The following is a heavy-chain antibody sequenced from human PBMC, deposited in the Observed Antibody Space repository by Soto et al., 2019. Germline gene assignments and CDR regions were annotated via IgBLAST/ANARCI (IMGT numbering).Heavy chain of an antibody. CDR3: TRGPRPISTGTGAY. Sequence: EVQLVESGGGLVPPGGSVRLSCAASGFIFKMYWMHWVRQSPGKGLVWISRIYNDGTYSDYADSVRGRFTISRDHVNDTLYLQMNNLRAEDSGLYYCTRGPRPISTGTGAYWGQGTQVTVSS. V-gene: IGHV3-74*01. J-gene: IGHJ4*02. CDR1: GFIFKMYW. D-gene: IGHD3-10*01. CDR2: IYNDGTYS.